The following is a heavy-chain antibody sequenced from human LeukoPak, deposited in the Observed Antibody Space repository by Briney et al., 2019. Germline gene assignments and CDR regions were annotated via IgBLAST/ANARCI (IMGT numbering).Heavy chain of an antibody. CDR1: GYTFTSYG. CDR3: ARGRGGDRRLAVSFDI. D-gene: IGHD2-21*01. CDR2: INAYNGNT. J-gene: IGHJ3*02. Sequence: ASVKVSCKASGYTFTSYGISWVRQAPGQGLEWMGWINAYNGNTNYAQKLQGRVTMTTDTSTSTAYMELRSLRSDDTAVYYCARGRGGDRRLAVSFDIWGQGTMVTVSS. V-gene: IGHV1-18*01.